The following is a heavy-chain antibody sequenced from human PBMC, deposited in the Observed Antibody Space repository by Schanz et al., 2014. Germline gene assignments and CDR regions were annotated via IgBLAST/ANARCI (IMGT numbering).Heavy chain of an antibody. CDR2: IKHDGSEK. CDR1: GFNVSSNY. CDR3: ARPIYDLWSGSFDY. J-gene: IGHJ4*02. D-gene: IGHD3-3*01. V-gene: IGHV3-7*01. Sequence: VQLVESGGGLVQPGGSLRLSCAASGFNVSSNYMSWVRQAPGKGLEWVAYIKHDGSEKYHVDSVKGRFTISRDNSKNTLYLQMNSLRAEDTAVYYCARPIYDLWSGSFDYWGQGTLVTVSS.